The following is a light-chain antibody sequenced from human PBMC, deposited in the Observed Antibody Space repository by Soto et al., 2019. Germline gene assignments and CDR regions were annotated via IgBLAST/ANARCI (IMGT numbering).Light chain of an antibody. V-gene: IGKV1-5*03. CDR3: QQYNSYPWT. CDR1: QSISSW. J-gene: IGKJ1*01. Sequence: DIQMTQSPSTLSASVGDRVTITCRASQSISSWLAWYQQKPGKAPKLLIYKASSLEIGVQSRFSGSGSGTEFTLTISSLQPDDFATYYCQQYNSYPWTFGQGTKVEIK. CDR2: KAS.